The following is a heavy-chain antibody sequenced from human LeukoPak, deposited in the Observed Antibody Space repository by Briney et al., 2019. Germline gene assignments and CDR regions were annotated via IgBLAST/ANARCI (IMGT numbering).Heavy chain of an antibody. Sequence: GESLKISCKGSGYSFSSYWIGWVRQMPGKGLELMGIIYPGDSQITYSPSFQGQVTISVDKSISTAYLQWSSLKASDTAMYYCVRPLQEDAFDTWGQGTMVTVS. CDR3: VRPLQEDAFDT. CDR1: GYSFSSYW. D-gene: IGHD4-11*01. V-gene: IGHV5-51*01. CDR2: IYPGDSQI. J-gene: IGHJ3*02.